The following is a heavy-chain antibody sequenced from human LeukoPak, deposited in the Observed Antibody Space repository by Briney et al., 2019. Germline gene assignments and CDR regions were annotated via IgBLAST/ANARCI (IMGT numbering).Heavy chain of an antibody. CDR3: ARAGQLDY. CDR1: GYTFTSYG. CDR2: IHTNNVNR. Sequence: GASVKVSCKASGYTFTSYGINWVRQAPGQGLEWMGWIHTNNVNRNYAQKLQGRVTMTTDTSTNTAYMELMSLTSDDTAVYYCARAGQLDYWGQGTLVTVSS. J-gene: IGHJ4*02. D-gene: IGHD1-1*01. V-gene: IGHV1-18*01.